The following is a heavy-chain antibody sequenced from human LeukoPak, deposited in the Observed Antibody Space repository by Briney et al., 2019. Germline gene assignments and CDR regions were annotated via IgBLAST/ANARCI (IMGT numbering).Heavy chain of an antibody. CDR3: ARGQLGSGMDDP. J-gene: IGHJ5*02. D-gene: IGHD3-10*01. Sequence: PSETLSLTCTVTGVSITSYHWSWIRQPPGKGLEWIGYISYSGSANYNPSLKSRATILLDTSKNQFSLKLTSVTPADTAVYYCARGQLGSGMDDPWGQGTLVTVSP. V-gene: IGHV4-59*01. CDR2: ISYSGSA. CDR1: GVSITSYH.